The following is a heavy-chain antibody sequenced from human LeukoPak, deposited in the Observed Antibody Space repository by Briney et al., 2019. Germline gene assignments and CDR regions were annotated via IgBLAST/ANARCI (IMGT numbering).Heavy chain of an antibody. D-gene: IGHD6-19*01. CDR1: GYTFTSYG. Sequence: ASVKVSCKASGYTFTSYGISWVRQAPGQGLEWMGIINPSGGSTSYAQKFQGRVTMTRDTSTSTVYMELSSLRSEDTAVYYCARVHGGLAGTEDWFDPWGQGTLVTVSS. CDR3: ARVHGGLAGTEDWFDP. J-gene: IGHJ5*02. V-gene: IGHV1-46*01. CDR2: INPSGGST.